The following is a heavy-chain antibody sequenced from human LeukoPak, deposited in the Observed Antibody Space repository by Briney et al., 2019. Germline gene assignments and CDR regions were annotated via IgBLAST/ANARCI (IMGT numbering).Heavy chain of an antibody. CDR3: AKDRVSPGVNWFEP. CDR1: GVIISSYA. D-gene: IGHD2/OR15-2a*01. Sequence: GGSLRLSCAASGVIISSYAMSWVRQPPGRGLGWVSAINSRGDNTYYADFVTGRFTISRDNSQSTVYLQMNSLRTEDTAIYYCAKDRVSPGVNWFEPCGQGTLVTVSS. V-gene: IGHV3-23*01. J-gene: IGHJ5*02. CDR2: INSRGDNT.